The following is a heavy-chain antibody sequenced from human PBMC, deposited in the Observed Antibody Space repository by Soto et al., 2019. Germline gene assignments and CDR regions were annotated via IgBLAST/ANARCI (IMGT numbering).Heavy chain of an antibody. V-gene: IGHV3-33*01. CDR2: IWSDGSDK. Sequence: QVQLVESGGGVVQPGRSLRLSCAASGFTFSSYGMHWVRQAPGKGLEWMAVIWSDGSDKYYADSVKGRFTISRDNSKNTLFLQMNSLRAEDTAVYFCARGPVSSAWYFGGNWGQGTLVTVSS. J-gene: IGHJ4*02. CDR1: GFTFSSYG. CDR3: ARGPVSSAWYFGGN. D-gene: IGHD6-19*01.